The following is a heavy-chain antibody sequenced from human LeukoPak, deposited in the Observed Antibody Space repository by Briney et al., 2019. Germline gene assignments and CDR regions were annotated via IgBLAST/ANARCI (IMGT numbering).Heavy chain of an antibody. V-gene: IGHV1-18*01. J-gene: IGHJ6*02. Sequence: GASVKVSCKASGYTFTSYGISWVRQAPGQGLEWMGGISAYNGNTNYAQKLQGRVTMTTDTSTSTAYMELRSLRSDDTAVYYCARDLMRTHYYYYGMDVWGQGTTVTVSS. CDR2: ISAYNGNT. CDR1: GYTFTSYG. CDR3: ARDLMRTHYYYYGMDV.